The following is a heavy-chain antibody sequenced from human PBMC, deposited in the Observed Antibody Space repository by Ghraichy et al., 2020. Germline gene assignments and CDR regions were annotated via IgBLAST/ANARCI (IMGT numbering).Heavy chain of an antibody. Sequence: SETLSLTCTVSGGSISSSSYYWGWIRQPPGKGLEWIGSISYRGSTYYNSSLKSRVTISVDTSKNQFSLKLSSVTAADTAVFYCARHIAAAPRDYFDYWVQGTLVTVSS. D-gene: IGHD6-13*01. CDR2: ISYRGST. CDR1: GGSISSSSYY. CDR3: ARHIAAAPRDYFDY. J-gene: IGHJ4*02. V-gene: IGHV4-39*01.